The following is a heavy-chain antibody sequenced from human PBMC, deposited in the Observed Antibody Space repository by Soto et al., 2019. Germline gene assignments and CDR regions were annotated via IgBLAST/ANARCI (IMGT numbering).Heavy chain of an antibody. J-gene: IGHJ5*02. V-gene: IGHV4-34*01. Sequence: PSETLSLTCAVYGGSFSGYYWSWIRQPPGKGLEWIGEINHSGSTNYNPSLKSRVTISVDTSKNQFSLKLSSVTAADTAVYYCARGGKDYDFWSGYYCYWFDPWGQGTLVT. D-gene: IGHD3-3*01. CDR3: ARGGKDYDFWSGYYCYWFDP. CDR2: INHSGST. CDR1: GGSFSGYY.